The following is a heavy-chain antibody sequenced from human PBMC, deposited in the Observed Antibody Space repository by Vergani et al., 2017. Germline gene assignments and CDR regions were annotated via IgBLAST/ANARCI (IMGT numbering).Heavy chain of an antibody. D-gene: IGHD3-22*01. V-gene: IGHV3-23*01. J-gene: IGHJ4*02. CDR2: ISARYPST. CDR1: GFTFSACP. Sequence: EVQLLQSGGGVIQPGGSVRLSCAASGFTFSACPMTWVRQAPGKGPEWVSAISARYPSTYYAAAVKGRFTISRDNSKNMMYIQMNSLRAEDTAVYYCAGHSYDTTPYLQGGYDCWGQGTLVSVSS. CDR3: AGHSYDTTPYLQGGYDC.